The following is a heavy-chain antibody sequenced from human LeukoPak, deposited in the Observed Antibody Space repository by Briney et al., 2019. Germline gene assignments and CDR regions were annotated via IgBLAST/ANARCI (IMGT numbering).Heavy chain of an antibody. CDR2: IYYSGAT. D-gene: IGHD1-26*01. CDR1: GGSIGTSY. Sequence: SETLSLTCSVSGGSIGTSYWSWIRQPPGKGLEWIGYIYYSGATNYNPSLKTRVTISLDTPKNQFSLKLKSVTASDTAVYYCARHYVFVSGGSSFDYWGLGILVTVSS. V-gene: IGHV4-59*08. J-gene: IGHJ4*02. CDR3: ARHYVFVSGGSSFDY.